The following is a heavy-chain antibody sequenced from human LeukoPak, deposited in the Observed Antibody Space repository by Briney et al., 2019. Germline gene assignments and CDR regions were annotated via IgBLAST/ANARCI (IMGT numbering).Heavy chain of an antibody. V-gene: IGHV4-59*01. CDR1: GGSISSYY. J-gene: IGHJ3*02. CDR2: IYYSGST. CDR3: ARTNQISETAFDI. D-gene: IGHD1-14*01. Sequence: SETLSLTCTVSGGSISSYYWSWIRQPPGKGLEWIAFIYYSGSTKYNPSLKSRVTISVDTSKNQFSLKLSSVTAADTAVYYCARTNQISETAFDIWGQGTMVIVTS.